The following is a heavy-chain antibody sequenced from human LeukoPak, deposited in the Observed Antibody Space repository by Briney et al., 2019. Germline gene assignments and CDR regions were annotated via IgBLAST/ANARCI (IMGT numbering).Heavy chain of an antibody. CDR2: ISYDGSNK. J-gene: IGHJ4*02. CDR1: GFTFSSYA. V-gene: IGHV3-30-3*01. CDR3: ARDPDDY. Sequence: GGSLRLSCAASGFTFSSYAMHWVRQAPGKGLEWVAVISYDGSNKYYADSVKGRFTISRDNSKNTLYLQMNSLRAEDTAVYYCARDPDDYWGQGTLVTVSS.